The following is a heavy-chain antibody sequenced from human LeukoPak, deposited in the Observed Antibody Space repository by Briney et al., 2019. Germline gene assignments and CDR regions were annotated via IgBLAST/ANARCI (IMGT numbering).Heavy chain of an antibody. CDR2: ISGSGGTT. CDR3: AKLKIQWLDGTFDY. J-gene: IGHJ4*02. D-gene: IGHD6-19*01. V-gene: IGHV3-23*01. Sequence: PGGSLRLSCEASGFTFSTYGMSWVRQAPGKGLEWVSSISGSGGTTYYADSLKGRFTISRDNSKNTLYLQMHTLRVDDTAVYYCAKLKIQWLDGTFDYWGQGTLVTVSS. CDR1: GFTFSTYG.